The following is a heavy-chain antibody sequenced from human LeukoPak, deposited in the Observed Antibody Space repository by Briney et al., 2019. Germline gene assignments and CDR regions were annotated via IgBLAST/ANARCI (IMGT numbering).Heavy chain of an antibody. J-gene: IGHJ1*01. Sequence: ASVKVSCKASGYTFTGYYMHWVRQAPGQGLEWMGWINPNSGGTNYAQKFQGRVTMTRDTSISTAYMELSRLTSDDTAVYYCARDPYGDHEYFQHWGRGTLVTVSS. CDR3: ARDPYGDHEYFQH. D-gene: IGHD4-17*01. V-gene: IGHV1-2*02. CDR2: INPNSGGT. CDR1: GYTFTGYY.